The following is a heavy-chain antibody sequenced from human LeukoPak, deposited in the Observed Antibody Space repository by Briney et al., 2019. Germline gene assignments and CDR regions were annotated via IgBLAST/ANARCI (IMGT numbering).Heavy chain of an antibody. J-gene: IGHJ5*02. CDR2: ICATT. CDR1: GFTFTNYA. D-gene: IGHD3-10*01. Sequence: GGSLRLSCAASGFTFTNYAMRWVRQAPGKGLEWVSTICATTYYADSVRGRFTISRDNSKNTLFLQMNALRAEDTAVYYCAKDGMYYYGSGSYYQFDPWGQGTLVTVSS. V-gene: IGHV3-23*01. CDR3: AKDGMYYYGSGSYYQFDP.